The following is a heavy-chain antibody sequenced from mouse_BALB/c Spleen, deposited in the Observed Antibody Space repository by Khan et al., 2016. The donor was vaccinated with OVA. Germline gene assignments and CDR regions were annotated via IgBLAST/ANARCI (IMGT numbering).Heavy chain of an antibody. J-gene: IGHJ2*01. CDR3: ARGNYYGYYFDY. V-gene: IGHV3-2*02. D-gene: IGHD1-1*01. CDR1: GYSITSGYA. Sequence: EVQLQESGPGLVKPSQSLSLTCTVPGYSITSGYAWNWIRQFPGNKLEWMGYISYSGVTSYTPSLKSRISITRDTSKNQFFLQLTSVTTEDTATYYCARGNYYGYYFDYWGQGTTLTVSS. CDR2: ISYSGVT.